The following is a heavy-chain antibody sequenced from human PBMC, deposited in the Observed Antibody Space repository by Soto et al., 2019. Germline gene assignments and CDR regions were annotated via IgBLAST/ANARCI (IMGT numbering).Heavy chain of an antibody. Sequence: LSLTCAVSGGSISSSNWWSWVRQPPGKGLEWIGEIYHSGSTNYNPSLKSRVTISVDKSKNQFSLKLSSVTAADTAVYYCARGPIAAAGSNWFDPWGQGTLVTVSS. CDR2: IYHSGST. D-gene: IGHD6-13*01. CDR1: GGSISSSNW. V-gene: IGHV4-4*02. J-gene: IGHJ5*02. CDR3: ARGPIAAAGSNWFDP.